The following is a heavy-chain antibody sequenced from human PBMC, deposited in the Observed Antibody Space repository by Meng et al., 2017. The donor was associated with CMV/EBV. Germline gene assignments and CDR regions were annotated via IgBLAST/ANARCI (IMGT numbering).Heavy chain of an antibody. Sequence: ASVKVSCKASGYTFTGYYMHWVRQAPGQGLEGMGWINPNSGGRNYAQKFQGRVTMTRDTSISTGYMELSRLRSDDTAVYYCARVLRYCSGGSCYSGGYYFDYWGQGTLVTVSS. CDR3: ARVLRYCSGGSCYSGGYYFDY. CDR2: INPNSGGR. D-gene: IGHD2-15*01. V-gene: IGHV1-2*02. J-gene: IGHJ4*02. CDR1: GYTFTGYY.